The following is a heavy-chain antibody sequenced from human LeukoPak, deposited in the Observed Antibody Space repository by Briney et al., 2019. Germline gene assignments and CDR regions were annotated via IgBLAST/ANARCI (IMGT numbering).Heavy chain of an antibody. CDR1: GGTFSSYA. J-gene: IGHJ4*02. Sequence: ASVKVSCTASGGTFSSYAISWVRQAPGQGLEWMGGIIPIFGTANYAQKFQGRVTITTDESTSTAYMELSSLRSEDTAVYYCARAPAAGRGNYFDYWGQGTLVTVSS. CDR3: ARAPAAGRGNYFDY. D-gene: IGHD6-13*01. CDR2: IIPIFGTA. V-gene: IGHV1-69*05.